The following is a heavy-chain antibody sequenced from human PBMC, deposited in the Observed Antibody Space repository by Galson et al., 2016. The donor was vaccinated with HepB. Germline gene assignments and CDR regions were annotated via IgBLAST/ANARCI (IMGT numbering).Heavy chain of an antibody. D-gene: IGHD6-6*01. J-gene: IGHJ4*01. CDR3: ARTAARLYFDY. V-gene: IGHV4-39*01. CDR1: DNSIRSTGYY. Sequence: ETLSLTCAVSDNSIRSTGYYWGWIRQPPGKGLEWIGNIYYSESTFYNPSLKSRVTISVDTSKNQFSLRLNSVTAADTAVYYCARTAARLYFDYWGQGTLVTVSS. CDR2: IYYSEST.